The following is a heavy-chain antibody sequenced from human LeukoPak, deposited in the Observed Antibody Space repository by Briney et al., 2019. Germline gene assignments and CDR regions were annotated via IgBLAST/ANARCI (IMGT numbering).Heavy chain of an antibody. CDR3: VRDYYYAYDY. J-gene: IGHJ4*02. CDR1: GFTFSSYS. D-gene: IGHD3-10*01. V-gene: IGHV3-48*02. CDR2: ISASSSAI. Sequence: GGSLRLSCGASGFTFSSYSMNWVRQAPGKGLESVSYISASSSAISYADSVKGRFTISRDNAKNSLYLQMDSLRDEDTAVYYCVRDYYYAYDYWGQGTLVTVSS.